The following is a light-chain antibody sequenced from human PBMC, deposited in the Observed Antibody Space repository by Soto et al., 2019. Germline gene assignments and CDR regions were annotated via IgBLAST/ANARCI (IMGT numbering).Light chain of an antibody. Sequence: QSALTQPPSVSGSPRQSITIACTGTNSDVGAYDFVSWYRHHPGKAPQLIIFEVTSRPSGVSHRFSGSKSGNTASLTISELQAEDEAHYYCCSYSSRSTLVFGTGTKVTVL. CDR3: CSYSSRSTLV. V-gene: IGLV2-14*01. CDR1: NSDVGAYDF. CDR2: EVT. J-gene: IGLJ1*01.